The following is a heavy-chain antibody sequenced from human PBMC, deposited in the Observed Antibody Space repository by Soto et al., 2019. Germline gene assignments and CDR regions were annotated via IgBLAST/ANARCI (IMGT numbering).Heavy chain of an antibody. CDR1: GFTFRIYA. J-gene: IGHJ3*02. Sequence: EVQLLESGGGLVQPGGSLRLSCATSGFTFRIYAMSWVRQAPGKGLEWVSGISAAGGRTYYADSVMGRFTISRDNSRATLYLQMNSLRAEDTALYYCAKDPNGDYVGAFDIWGQGTEVTVSS. D-gene: IGHD4-17*01. V-gene: IGHV3-23*01. CDR3: AKDPNGDYVGAFDI. CDR2: ISAAGGRT.